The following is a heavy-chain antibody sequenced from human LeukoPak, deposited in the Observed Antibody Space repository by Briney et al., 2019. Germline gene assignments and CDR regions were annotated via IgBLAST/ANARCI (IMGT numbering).Heavy chain of an antibody. Sequence: GGSLRLSCTASGFTFSIYSMNWVRQAPGKGLEWVSSISSSSNSIYYADSVKGQFTISRDNAKNSLYLQMNRLRAEDTAVYYCARGPSCSSVSCYTTGLFDYWGQGTLVTVSS. J-gene: IGHJ4*02. V-gene: IGHV3-21*01. CDR3: ARGPSCSSVSCYTTGLFDY. CDR1: GFTFSIYS. D-gene: IGHD2-15*01. CDR2: ISSSSNSI.